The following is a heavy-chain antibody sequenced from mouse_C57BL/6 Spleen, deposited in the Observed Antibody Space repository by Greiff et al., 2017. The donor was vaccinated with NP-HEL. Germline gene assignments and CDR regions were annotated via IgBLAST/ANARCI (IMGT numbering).Heavy chain of an antibody. CDR1: GYTFTDYY. J-gene: IGHJ2*01. Sequence: QVQLQQSGAELVRPGASVKMSCKASGYTFTDYYINWVKQRPGQGLEWIARIYPGSGNTYYNEKFKGKATLTAEKSSSTAYMQLSSLTSEDAAVYVCARYDGSSPFDYWGQGTTLTVSS. V-gene: IGHV1-76*01. CDR2: IYPGSGNT. CDR3: ARYDGSSPFDY. D-gene: IGHD1-1*01.